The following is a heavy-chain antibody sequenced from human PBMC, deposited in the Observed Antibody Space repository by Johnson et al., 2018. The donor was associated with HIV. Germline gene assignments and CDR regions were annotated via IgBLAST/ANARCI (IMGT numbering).Heavy chain of an antibody. CDR3: AKDSNRWELLKDAFDI. J-gene: IGHJ3*02. Sequence: QEKLVESGGGVVQPGRSLRLSCAASGFTFSSYAMHWVRQTPGKGLEWVAVISYDGSNKYYADSVKGRFTISRDNSKNTLYLQMNSLRIEDTAVYYCAKDSNRWELLKDAFDIWGQGTMVTVSS. V-gene: IGHV3-30-3*01. CDR2: ISYDGSNK. CDR1: GFTFSSYA. D-gene: IGHD1-26*01.